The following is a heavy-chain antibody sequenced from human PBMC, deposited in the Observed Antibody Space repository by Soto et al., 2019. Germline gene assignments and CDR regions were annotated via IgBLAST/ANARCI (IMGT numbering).Heavy chain of an antibody. Sequence: PGGSLRLSCAASGFTFSNAWMNWVRQAPGKGLEWVGRIKSKTDGGTTDYAAPVKGRFTISRDDSKNTLYLQMNSLRTEDTAVYYCAKVPSPFIMVRGVIIGNPFDYWGQGTLVTGLL. CDR3: AKVPSPFIMVRGVIIGNPFDY. CDR2: IKSKTDGGTT. D-gene: IGHD3-10*01. V-gene: IGHV3-15*07. J-gene: IGHJ4*02. CDR1: GFTFSNAW.